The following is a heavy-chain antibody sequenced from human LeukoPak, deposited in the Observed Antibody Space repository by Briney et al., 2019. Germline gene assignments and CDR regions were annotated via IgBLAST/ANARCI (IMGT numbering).Heavy chain of an antibody. CDR1: GYTFTSYD. CDR2: MNPNSGNT. V-gene: IGHV1-8*01. CDR3: ARGNYYDSSGYFY. J-gene: IGHJ4*02. Sequence: ASVTVSCKASGYTFTSYDINWVRQATGQGLEWMGLMNPNSGNTGYAQKFQGRVTMTRNTSISTAYMELSSLGSEDTAVYCCARGNYYDSSGYFYWGQGTLVTVSS. D-gene: IGHD3-22*01.